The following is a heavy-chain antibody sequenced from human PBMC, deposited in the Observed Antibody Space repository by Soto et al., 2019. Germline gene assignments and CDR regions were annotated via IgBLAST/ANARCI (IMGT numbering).Heavy chain of an antibody. CDR2: INADGRTT. V-gene: IGHV3-74*01. CDR1: GFAFSNSW. J-gene: IGHJ3*02. Sequence: EMQLVESGGGLVQPGGSLRLSCAASGFAFSNSWMHWVRQVPGKGLVWVSHINADGRTTSNADSAKCRFTIFRDNAQSTLYVQMNSLRAEDTGVYYCARDRGYAFDMWGQGTMVTVSS. CDR3: ARDRGYAFDM.